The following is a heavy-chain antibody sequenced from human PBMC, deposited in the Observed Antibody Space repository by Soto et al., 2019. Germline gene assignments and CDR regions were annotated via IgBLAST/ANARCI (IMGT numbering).Heavy chain of an antibody. D-gene: IGHD2-15*01. V-gene: IGHV3-7*03. Sequence: VGSLRLSCAASGFTFSSYWMSWVRQAPGKGLEWVANIKQDGSEKYYMDSVKGRFTISRDNAKNSLYLQMNSLRAEDTAVYYCARAIGYCSGGSCYGADWGQGTLVTVSS. CDR2: IKQDGSEK. J-gene: IGHJ4*02. CDR1: GFTFSSYW. CDR3: ARAIGYCSGGSCYGAD.